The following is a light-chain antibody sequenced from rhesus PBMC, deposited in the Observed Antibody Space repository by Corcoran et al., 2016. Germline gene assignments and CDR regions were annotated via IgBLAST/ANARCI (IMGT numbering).Light chain of an antibody. CDR2: GAS. CDR1: QSVSSY. V-gene: IGKV3-10*01. Sequence: QVILTQSPATLSLSPGERATLSCRASQSVSSYLAWYQQKPGQAPRLLSDGASSRATGIPDGFRGRGSGTDLPLTIRILESEDVGVYHCYQHSSGWTFGQGTKVEIK. J-gene: IGKJ1*01. CDR3: YQHSSGWT.